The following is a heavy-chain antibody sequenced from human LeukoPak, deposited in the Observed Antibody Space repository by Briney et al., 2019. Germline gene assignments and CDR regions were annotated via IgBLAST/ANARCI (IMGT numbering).Heavy chain of an antibody. J-gene: IGHJ5*02. CDR3: AKVGGSPFA. CDR2: ISADGGST. CDR1: GFTVSSNF. V-gene: IGHV3-23*01. Sequence: PGGSLILSCAASGFTVSSNFLSWVRQTPGKGLEWVSTISADGGSTYYADPVKGRFTISRDNSKNTLYLQMNSLRAEDTAVYYCAKVGGSPFAWGQGTLVTVSS. D-gene: IGHD6-13*01.